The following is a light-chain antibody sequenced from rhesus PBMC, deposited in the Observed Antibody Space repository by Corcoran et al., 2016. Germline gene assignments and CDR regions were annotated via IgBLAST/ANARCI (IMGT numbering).Light chain of an antibody. V-gene: IGKV1S12*01. CDR2: SAS. Sequence: DIQMTQSPSALSASVGDRVTISCRASQNIYSNLAGYQQKPGKAPKLLIYSASSLKTGIPSRFSGSGSGTDFTLTISCLQPEDSAAYYCQHYYYNPYSFGQGTKVEIK. CDR1: QNIYSN. J-gene: IGKJ2*01. CDR3: QHYYYNPYS.